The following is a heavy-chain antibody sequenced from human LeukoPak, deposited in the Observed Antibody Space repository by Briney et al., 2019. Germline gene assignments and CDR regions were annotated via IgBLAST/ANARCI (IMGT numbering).Heavy chain of an antibody. D-gene: IGHD3-22*01. CDR1: GGSISSSSYY. J-gene: IGHJ3*02. CDR2: IYYSGST. Sequence: SETLSLTCTVSGGSISSSSYYWGWIRQPPGKGLEWNGSIYYSGSTYYNPSLKSRVTISVDTSKNQFSLKLSSVTAADTAVYYCARAPGDSSGYLRGAFDIWGQGTMVTVSS. V-gene: IGHV4-39*07. CDR3: ARAPGDSSGYLRGAFDI.